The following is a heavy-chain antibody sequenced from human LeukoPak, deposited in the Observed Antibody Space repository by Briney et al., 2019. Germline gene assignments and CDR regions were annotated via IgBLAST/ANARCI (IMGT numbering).Heavy chain of an antibody. Sequence: GGSLRLSCAASGFTFSSYGMSWVRQAPGKGLEWVSAIGGRDGSTYYADSVKGRFTISRDNSKNTLYLQMNSLRAEDTAVYYCAKDYGSGYYYSDYWGQGTLVTVSS. CDR1: GFTFSSYG. V-gene: IGHV3-23*01. CDR3: AKDYGSGYYYSDY. J-gene: IGHJ4*02. D-gene: IGHD3-22*01. CDR2: IGGRDGST.